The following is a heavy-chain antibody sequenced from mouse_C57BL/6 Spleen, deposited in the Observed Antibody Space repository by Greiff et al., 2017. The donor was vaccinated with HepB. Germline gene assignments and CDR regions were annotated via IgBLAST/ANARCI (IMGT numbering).Heavy chain of an antibody. CDR1: GYTFTDYY. Sequence: VQLQQSGPELVKPGASVKISCKASGYTFTDYYMNWVKQSHGKSLEWIGDINPNNGGTSYNQKFKGKATLTVDKSSSTAYMELRSLTSEDSAVYYCARSRGTVPYWGQGTTLTVSS. CDR3: ARSRGTVPY. V-gene: IGHV1-26*01. CDR2: INPNNGGT. J-gene: IGHJ2*01. D-gene: IGHD1-1*01.